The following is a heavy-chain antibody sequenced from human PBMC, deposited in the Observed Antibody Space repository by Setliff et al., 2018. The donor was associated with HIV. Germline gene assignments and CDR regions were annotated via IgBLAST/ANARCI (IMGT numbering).Heavy chain of an antibody. J-gene: IGHJ4*02. CDR1: GGSVSSVNYY. CDR2: VCYSGGT. D-gene: IGHD3-22*01. V-gene: IGHV4-39*01. CDR3: ARHFYGYYGSNGLPIQY. Sequence: SETLTLTCSVSGGSVSSVNYYWSWIRQTPGQGLEWTGTVCYSGGTYYNPSLMGRVTISIDTSKNQFSLNLSSVAAADTAVYYCARHFYGYYGSNGLPIQYWGQGTLVTVSS.